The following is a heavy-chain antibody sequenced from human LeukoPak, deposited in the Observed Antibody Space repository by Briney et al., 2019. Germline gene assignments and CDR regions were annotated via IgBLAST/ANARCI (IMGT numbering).Heavy chain of an antibody. CDR1: GFTFSTYG. Sequence: GGSLRLSCAASGFTFSTYGMSWVRQAPGKGLEWVSGISGSGRSTYYADSVKGRFTISRDNSKNTLYLQMNSLRAEDTAVYYCAKDEISSSWYWGQGTLVTVSA. CDR3: AKDEISSSWY. J-gene: IGHJ4*02. CDR2: ISGSGRST. D-gene: IGHD6-13*01. V-gene: IGHV3-23*01.